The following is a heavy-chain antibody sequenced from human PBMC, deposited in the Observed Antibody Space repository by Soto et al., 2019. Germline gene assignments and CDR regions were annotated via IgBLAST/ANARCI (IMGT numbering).Heavy chain of an antibody. J-gene: IGHJ4*02. CDR3: ARGRRDGYNSHSFDY. V-gene: IGHV4-34*01. D-gene: IGHD5-12*01. Sequence: QVQLQQWGAGLLKPSETLSLTCAVYGGSFSGYYWSWIRQPPEKGLEWIGEINHSGSNNYNPSLTNRVTISVDTAKKQFSLKLSAVTAADTAVYYCARGRRDGYNSHSFDYWGQGTLVTVSS. CDR2: INHSGSN. CDR1: GGSFSGYY.